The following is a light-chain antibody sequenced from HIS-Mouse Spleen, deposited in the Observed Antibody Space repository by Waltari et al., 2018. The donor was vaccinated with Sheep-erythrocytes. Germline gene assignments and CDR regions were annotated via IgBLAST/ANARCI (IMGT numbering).Light chain of an antibody. Sequence: DIVMTQSPLSLPVTPGEPASISCRSSQSLLHSNGYNYLDWYLQKPGQSPQLLIYLGSNRASGVPYRFSGSGSGTDFTLKISRVEAEDVGVYYCMQALQTPLTFDGGTKVEIK. V-gene: IGKV2-28*01. CDR1: QSLLHSNGYNY. CDR2: LGS. J-gene: IGKJ4*01. CDR3: MQALQTPLT.